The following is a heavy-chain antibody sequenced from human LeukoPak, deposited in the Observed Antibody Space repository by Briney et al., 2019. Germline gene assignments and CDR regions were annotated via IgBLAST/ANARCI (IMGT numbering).Heavy chain of an antibody. D-gene: IGHD2-2*02. J-gene: IGHJ6*03. CDR2: ISGSGGST. CDR1: GFTFSSYG. CDR3: AKDSCSSTSCYNYYYYYMDV. V-gene: IGHV3-23*01. Sequence: PGGSLRLSCAASGFTFSSYGMSWVRQAPGKGLEWVSAISGSGGSTYYADSVMGRFTISRDNSKNTLYLQMNSLRAEDTAVYYCAKDSCSSTSCYNYYYYYMDVWGKGTTVTISS.